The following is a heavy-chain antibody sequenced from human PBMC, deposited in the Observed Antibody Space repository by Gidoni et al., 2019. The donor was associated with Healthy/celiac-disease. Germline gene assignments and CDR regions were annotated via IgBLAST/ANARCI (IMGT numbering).Heavy chain of an antibody. J-gene: IGHJ6*02. CDR2: ISYDGSNK. D-gene: IGHD5-12*01. V-gene: IGHV3-30*18. CDR3: AKADSGYGYYYYGMDV. Sequence: QVQLVESGGGVVQPGRSLRLSCAASGFTFSSYGMHWVRQAPGKGLGWVAVISYDGSNKYYADSVKGRFTISRDNSKNTLYLQMNSLRAEDTAVYYCAKADSGYGYYYYGMDVWGQGTTVTVSS. CDR1: GFTFSSYG.